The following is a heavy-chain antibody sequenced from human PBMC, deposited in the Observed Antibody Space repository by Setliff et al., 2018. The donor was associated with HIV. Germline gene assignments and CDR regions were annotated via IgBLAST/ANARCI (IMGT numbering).Heavy chain of an antibody. J-gene: IGHJ4*02. Sequence: GGSLRLSCEASGFIFSTYGMHWVRQAPGKGLEWVAFIRSSRGSTYYLDSVKGRFTVSGGNSKNIMYLQMSNLRLEDTAVYYCARESSSGSQDYWGQGTPVTVSS. V-gene: IGHV3-30*02. CDR3: ARESSSGSQDY. CDR2: IRSSRGST. CDR1: GFIFSTYG. D-gene: IGHD5-12*01.